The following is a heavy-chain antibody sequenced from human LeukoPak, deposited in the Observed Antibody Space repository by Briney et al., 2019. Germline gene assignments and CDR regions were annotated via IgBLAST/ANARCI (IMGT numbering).Heavy chain of an antibody. V-gene: IGHV4-39*01. CDR1: CGSISSSSYY. CDR3: ARSVGHDFWSGYYIDH. CDR2: IYYSGST. D-gene: IGHD3-3*01. J-gene: IGHJ4*02. Sequence: SETLSLTCTVSCGSISSSSYYWGWIRQPPGKGLEWIGSIYYSGSTYYNPSLKSRVTISVDTSKNQFSLKLSSVTAADTAVYYCARSVGHDFWSGYYIDHWGQGTLVTVSS.